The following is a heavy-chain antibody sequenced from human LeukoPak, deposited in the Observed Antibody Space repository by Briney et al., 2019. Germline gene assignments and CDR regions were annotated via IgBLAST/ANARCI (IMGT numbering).Heavy chain of an antibody. CDR1: GFTFDDYG. Sequence: GGSLRLSXAASGFTFDDYGMSWVRQAPGKGLEWVSGINWNGGSTGYADSVKGRFTISRDNAESSLYLQMNSLRAEDTALYYCARGCNYYDSSGYGPNYYYYYMDVWGKGTTVTVSS. CDR3: ARGCNYYDSSGYGPNYYYYYMDV. D-gene: IGHD3-22*01. V-gene: IGHV3-20*04. CDR2: INWNGGST. J-gene: IGHJ6*03.